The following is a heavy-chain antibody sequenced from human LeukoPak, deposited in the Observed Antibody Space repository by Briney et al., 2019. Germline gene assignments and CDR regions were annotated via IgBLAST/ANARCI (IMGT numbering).Heavy chain of an antibody. Sequence: GGSLRLSCAASGFTFSSYAMSWVRQTPGKGLEWVSSISGSGDNTYYADSVKGRFTISRDNSKNTLFLQMNSLRAEDTAVYYCAKGVGLALDAFNIWGQGTMVTVSS. CDR1: GFTFSSYA. V-gene: IGHV3-23*01. CDR2: ISGSGDNT. D-gene: IGHD3/OR15-3a*01. CDR3: AKGVGLALDAFNI. J-gene: IGHJ3*02.